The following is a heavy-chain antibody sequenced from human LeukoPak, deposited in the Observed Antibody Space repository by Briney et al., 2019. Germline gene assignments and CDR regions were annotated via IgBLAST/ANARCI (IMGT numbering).Heavy chain of an antibody. CDR1: GFTFSSYE. J-gene: IGHJ3*02. V-gene: IGHV3-48*03. CDR3: ARGRTARAFDI. CDR2: ISSSGSTI. Sequence: GGSLRLSCAASGFTFSSYEMNWVRQAPGKGLEWVSYISSSGSTIYYADSVKGRFTISRDNAKNSLYLQMNSLRAEDTVVYYCARGRTARAFDIWGQGTMVTVSS.